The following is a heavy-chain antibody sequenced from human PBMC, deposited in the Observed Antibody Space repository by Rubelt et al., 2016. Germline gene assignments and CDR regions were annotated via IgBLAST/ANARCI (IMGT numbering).Heavy chain of an antibody. Sequence: YNPSLKSRVTISVDTSKNQFSLKLSSVTAADTAVYYCARGRGTMVRGVFDPWGQGTLVTVSS. CDR3: ARGRGTMVRGVFDP. D-gene: IGHD3-10*01. J-gene: IGHJ5*02. V-gene: IGHV4-34*01.